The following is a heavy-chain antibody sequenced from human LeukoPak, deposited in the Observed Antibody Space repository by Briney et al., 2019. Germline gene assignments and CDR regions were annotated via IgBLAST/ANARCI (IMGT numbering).Heavy chain of an antibody. J-gene: IGHJ6*04. Sequence: SETLSPTPALYLGSLTGYYWSSSPQPPRKGLEWMGEINHSGSTNYTPSLKSRVTISVDTSKNQFSLKLSSASAADTAVYCCARGPRLSRYCSGGSCYPQMNYGMDVWGKGTTVTVPS. CDR3: ARGPRLSRYCSGGSCYPQMNYGMDV. V-gene: IGHV4-34*01. CDR2: INHSGST. CDR1: LGSLTGYY. D-gene: IGHD2-15*01.